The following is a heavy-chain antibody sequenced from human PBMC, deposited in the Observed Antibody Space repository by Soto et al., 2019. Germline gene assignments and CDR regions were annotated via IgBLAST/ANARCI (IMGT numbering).Heavy chain of an antibody. CDR3: ARDLGAFNYGSAYFDY. CDR1: TYG. D-gene: IGHD3-10*01. V-gene: IGHV3-33*01. CDR2: IWYDGSNQ. Sequence: TYGMHWVRQAPGKGLEWVAVIWYDGSNQYYADSVKGRFTISRDNSKNMLYLQMNSLRAEDTAVYYCARDLGAFNYGSAYFDYWGQGTPVTVSS. J-gene: IGHJ4*02.